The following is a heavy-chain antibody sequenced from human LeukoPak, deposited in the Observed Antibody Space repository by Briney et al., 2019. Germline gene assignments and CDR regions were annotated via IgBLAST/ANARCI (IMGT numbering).Heavy chain of an antibody. CDR3: ATDGGQGY. CDR1: GGSISSGDYY. CDR2: IHYSGST. V-gene: IGHV4-30-4*08. Sequence: PSETLSLTCTVSGGSISSGDYYWSWIRQPPGKGLEWIGYIHYSGSTDYNPSLKSRLTISLDTSKNLFSLNLTSVTATDTAVYYCATDGGQGYWGQGTLVTVSS. J-gene: IGHJ4*02. D-gene: IGHD4-23*01.